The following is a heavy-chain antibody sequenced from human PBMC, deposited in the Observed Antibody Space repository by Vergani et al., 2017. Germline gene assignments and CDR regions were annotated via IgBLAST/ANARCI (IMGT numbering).Heavy chain of an antibody. J-gene: IGHJ4*02. Sequence: QVQLVQSGAEVKKPGASVQVSCKASGYTFTSYDMHWVRQAPGQGLEWLGGITPIIGTPNYPQKFKGRVTVTADESTGTAYMELTSLTYEDTAVYYCARNSSHTIFGVVSHYFDYWGPGTLVTVSS. D-gene: IGHD3-3*01. CDR1: GYTFTSYD. V-gene: IGHV1-69*01. CDR3: ARNSSHTIFGVVSHYFDY. CDR2: ITPIIGTP.